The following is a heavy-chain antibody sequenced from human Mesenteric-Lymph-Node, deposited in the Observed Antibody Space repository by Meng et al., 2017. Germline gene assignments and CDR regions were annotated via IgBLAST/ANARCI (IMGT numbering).Heavy chain of an antibody. J-gene: IGHJ4*02. CDR1: EFTFGDDT. Sequence: GESLKISCTASEFTFGDDTMSWFRQAPGKGLEWVAVISYDGSNKYYADSVKGRFTISRDNSKNTLYLQMNSLRAEDTAVYYCARISSFTSYYFDYWGQGTLVTVSS. CDR2: ISYDGSNK. CDR3: ARISSFTSYYFDY. D-gene: IGHD6-13*01. V-gene: IGHV3-30*01.